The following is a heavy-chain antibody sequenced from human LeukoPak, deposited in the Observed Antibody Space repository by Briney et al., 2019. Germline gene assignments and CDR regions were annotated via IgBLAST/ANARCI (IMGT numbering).Heavy chain of an antibody. V-gene: IGHV4-34*01. D-gene: IGHD4-11*01. CDR2: INHSGST. J-gene: IGHJ6*03. CDR1: GGSFSGYY. Sequence: SETLSLTCAVYGGSFSGYYWRWIRQPPGKGLEWIGEINHSGSTNYNPSLKSRVTISVDTSKNQFSLKLSSVTAAHTAVNYCAETTVTNHYYYIDVRGKVTTVTVSS. CDR3: AETTVTNHYYYIDV.